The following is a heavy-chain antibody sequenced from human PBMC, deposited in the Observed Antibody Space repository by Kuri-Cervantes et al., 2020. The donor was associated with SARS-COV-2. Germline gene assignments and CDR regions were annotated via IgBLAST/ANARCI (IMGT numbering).Heavy chain of an antibody. Sequence: GESLKISCAASGFTFSNYALNWVRQAPGKGLEWVSAISYSGGDTYYADSVKGRFTISRDNAKNSLYLQMNSLRAEDTAVYYCARASTSALYYYYYYMDVWGKGTTVTVSS. V-gene: IGHV3-21*04. CDR2: ISYSGGDT. J-gene: IGHJ6*03. CDR3: ARASTSALYYYYYYMDV. CDR1: GFTFSNYA.